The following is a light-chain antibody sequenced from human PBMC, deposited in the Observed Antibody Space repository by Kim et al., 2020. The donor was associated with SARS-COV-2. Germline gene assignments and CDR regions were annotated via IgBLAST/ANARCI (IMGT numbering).Light chain of an antibody. Sequence: DIQMTQSPSSLSASVGDRVTITCRASQDIRNDLGWYQQNPGRAPKLLIYGASSLQSGVPSRFSGSGSGTEFTLTISSVQPEDFATYFCLQHSTDSITFGQGTRLEIK. V-gene: IGKV1-17*01. CDR1: QDIRND. CDR3: LQHSTDSIT. J-gene: IGKJ5*01. CDR2: GAS.